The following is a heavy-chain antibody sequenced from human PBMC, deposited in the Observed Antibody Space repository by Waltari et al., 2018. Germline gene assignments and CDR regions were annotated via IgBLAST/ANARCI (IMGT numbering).Heavy chain of an antibody. CDR3: TTEITGRWYFDY. J-gene: IGHJ4*02. CDR1: GHTFTAYY. Sequence: EVQLVQSGAEVKRPGPTVNISCKVSGHTFTAYYIPWVQQAPGKGLEWMGLVDPEDGETMYAEKFQGTVTITADTSTDTAYMELSSLRSEDTAVYYCTTEITGRWYFDYWGQGTLVAVSS. CDR2: VDPEDGET. D-gene: IGHD6-13*01. V-gene: IGHV1-69-2*01.